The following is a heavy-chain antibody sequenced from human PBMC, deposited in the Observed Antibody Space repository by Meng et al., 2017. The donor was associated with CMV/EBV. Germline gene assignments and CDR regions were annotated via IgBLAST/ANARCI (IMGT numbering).Heavy chain of an antibody. V-gene: IGHV4-38-2*02. D-gene: IGHD6-6*01. CDR3: ASLIAAREWNDY. CDR2: IYHSGST. Sequence: SETLSLTCTVSGYSISSGYYWGWIRQPPGKGLEWIGSIYHSGSTYYNPSLKSRVTISVDTSKNQFSLKLGSVTAADTAVYYCASLIAAREWNDYWGQGTLVTVSS. J-gene: IGHJ4*02. CDR1: GYSISSGYY.